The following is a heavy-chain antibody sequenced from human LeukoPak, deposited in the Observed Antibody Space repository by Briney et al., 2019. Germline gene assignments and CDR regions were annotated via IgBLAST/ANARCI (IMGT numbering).Heavy chain of an antibody. V-gene: IGHV3-7*03. D-gene: IGHD3-22*01. J-gene: IGHJ4*02. CDR3: AKDPYSMVVVALDS. Sequence: GGSLRLSCAASGFTFSSYWMSWVRQAPGKGLEWVANIKQDGSEKNYVDSVKGRFTISRDNSKNTLYLQMNSLRAEDTAIYYCAKDPYSMVVVALDSWGQGTLVTVSS. CDR2: IKQDGSEK. CDR1: GFTFSSYW.